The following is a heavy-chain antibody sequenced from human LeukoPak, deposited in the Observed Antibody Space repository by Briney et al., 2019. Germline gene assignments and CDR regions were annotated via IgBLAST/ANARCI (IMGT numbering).Heavy chain of an antibody. D-gene: IGHD5-18*01. Sequence: GGSLRLSCVASGFTFSNYWMHWVRQPPGKGLEWVGTIKQDGSEKYYVDSVKGRFTISRDNSKNTLYLQMNSLRAEDTAVYYCAKQLLSYGHGVYFDYWGQGTLVTVSS. V-gene: IGHV3-7*01. J-gene: IGHJ4*02. CDR3: AKQLLSYGHGVYFDY. CDR1: GFTFSNYW. CDR2: IKQDGSEK.